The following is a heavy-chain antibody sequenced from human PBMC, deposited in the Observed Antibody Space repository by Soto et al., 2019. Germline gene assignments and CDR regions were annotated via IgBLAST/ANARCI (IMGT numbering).Heavy chain of an antibody. CDR3: ARESCSSSSCSTRYGMDV. V-gene: IGHV3-21*01. D-gene: IGHD2-2*01. Sequence: TGGSLRLSCAASGFTFSRYSMNWVRQAPGKGREWVSSVSSSSSHIYYADSVKGRFTISRDNAKNSLHLQMNSLRAEDTAVYYCARESCSSSSCSTRYGMDVWGQGTTVTVSS. J-gene: IGHJ6*02. CDR2: VSSSSSHI. CDR1: GFTFSRYS.